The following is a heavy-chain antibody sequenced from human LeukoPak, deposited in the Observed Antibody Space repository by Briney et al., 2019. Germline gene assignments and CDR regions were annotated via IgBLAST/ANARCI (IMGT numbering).Heavy chain of an antibody. D-gene: IGHD3-10*01. Sequence: VASVKVSCKASEYTFTDYYLHWVRQAPGQGLEWMGWINPNSGGTNCAQKFQGRVTMTRDTSISTAYMELSRLTSDDTAVYYCARNYYGSGIYYNIGAYWGQGTLVTVPS. CDR3: ARNYYGSGIYYNIGAY. CDR2: INPNSGGT. CDR1: EYTFTDYY. V-gene: IGHV1-2*02. J-gene: IGHJ4*02.